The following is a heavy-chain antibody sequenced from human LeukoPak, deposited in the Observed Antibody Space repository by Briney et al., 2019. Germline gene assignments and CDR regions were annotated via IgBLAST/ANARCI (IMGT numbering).Heavy chain of an antibody. CDR3: ARDPGIGDY. Sequence: GGSLRLSCAASGFTFSNYNMNWVHQSPGKGLEWVSSITSSSSYIYYADSVKGRFTVSRDNAKNSLYLQMNSLRAEDTAVYYCARDPGIGDYWGQGTLVTVSS. CDR2: ITSSSSYI. J-gene: IGHJ4*02. V-gene: IGHV3-21*01. CDR1: GFTFSNYN. D-gene: IGHD1-26*01.